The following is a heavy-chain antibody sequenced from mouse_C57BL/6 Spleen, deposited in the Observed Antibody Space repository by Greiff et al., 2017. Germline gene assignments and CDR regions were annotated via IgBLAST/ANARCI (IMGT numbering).Heavy chain of an antibody. J-gene: IGHJ3*01. CDR1: GYTFTGYW. V-gene: IGHV1-9*01. CDR2: ILPGSGST. Sequence: VQLQQSGAELMKPGASVKLSCKATGYTFTGYWIEWVKQRPGHGLEWIGEILPGSGSTNYNEKFKGKATFTADTSSNTAYMQLSSLTTEDSAIYYCARRGIYYGSSSAWFAYWGQGTLVTVSA. CDR3: ARRGIYYGSSSAWFAY. D-gene: IGHD1-1*01.